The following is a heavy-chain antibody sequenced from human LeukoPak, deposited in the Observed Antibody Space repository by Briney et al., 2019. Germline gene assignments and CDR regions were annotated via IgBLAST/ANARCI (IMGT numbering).Heavy chain of an antibody. CDR2: ISGSGGST. CDR1: GFTFTSYA. D-gene: IGHD2-15*01. CDR3: ANTYRLLQYYFDY. J-gene: IGHJ4*02. V-gene: IGHV3-23*01. Sequence: GGSLRLSCAASGFTFTSYAMSWVRQAPGKGLEWVSAISGSGGSTYYADSVKGRFTISRDNSKNTLYLQMNSLRAEDTAVYYCANTYRLLQYYFDYWGQGTLVTVSS.